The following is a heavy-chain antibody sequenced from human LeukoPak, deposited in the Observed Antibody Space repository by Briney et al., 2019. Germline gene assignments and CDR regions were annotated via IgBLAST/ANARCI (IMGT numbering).Heavy chain of an antibody. J-gene: IGHJ3*02. Sequence: SVKVSCKASGYTFTNYAMNWVRQAPGQGLEWMGWINTNTGNPTYAQGFTRRFVFSLDTSVSTAYLQISSLKAEDTAMYYCARERRSSSPGEQQLVRAFDIWGQGTMVTVSS. CDR2: INTNTGNP. CDR1: GYTFTNYA. V-gene: IGHV7-4-1*02. D-gene: IGHD6-13*01. CDR3: ARERRSSSPGEQQLVRAFDI.